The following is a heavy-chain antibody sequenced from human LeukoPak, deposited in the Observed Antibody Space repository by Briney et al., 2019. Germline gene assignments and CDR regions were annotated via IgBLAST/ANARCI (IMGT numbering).Heavy chain of an antibody. Sequence: GESLKISCKNSGYIFIGWWIGWVRQMPGKGLEWMGIIFAGDSQTKYSASFQGQVTMSVDKSISTAYLQWSSLTASDTAIYYCARLRGRLLTEWYFDVWGRGTLVTVSS. D-gene: IGHD3-16*01. V-gene: IGHV5-51*03. CDR2: IFAGDSQT. CDR3: ARLRGRLLTEWYFDV. CDR1: GYIFIGWW. J-gene: IGHJ2*01.